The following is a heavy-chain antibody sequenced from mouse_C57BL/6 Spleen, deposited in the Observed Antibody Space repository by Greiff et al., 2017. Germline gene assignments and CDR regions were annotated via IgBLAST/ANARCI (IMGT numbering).Heavy chain of an antibody. J-gene: IGHJ3*01. CDR2: IYPGDGDT. CDR1: GYAFSSYW. D-gene: IGHD2-4*01. Sequence: VKLMESGAELVKPGASVKISCKASGYAFSSYWMNWVKQRPGKGLEWIGQIYPGDGDTNYNGKFKGKATLTADKSSSTAYRQLSSLTSEDSAVYFCARSEYDGEAWFAYWGQGTLVTVSA. CDR3: ARSEYDGEAWFAY. V-gene: IGHV1-80*01.